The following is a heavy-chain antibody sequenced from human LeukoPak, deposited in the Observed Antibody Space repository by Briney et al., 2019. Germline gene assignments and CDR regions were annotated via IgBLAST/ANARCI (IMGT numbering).Heavy chain of an antibody. V-gene: IGHV3-23*01. J-gene: IGHJ6*03. Sequence: GGSLRLSCAASGSTFSSYVMHWVRQAPGKGLEWVSAISGSGGSTYYADSVKGRFTISRDNSKNTPYLQMNSLRAEDTAVYYCAKGIRYFDWLPRPYYYYYYYMDVWGKGTTVTVSS. CDR2: ISGSGGST. CDR1: GSTFSSYV. D-gene: IGHD3-9*01. CDR3: AKGIRYFDWLPRPYYYYYYYMDV.